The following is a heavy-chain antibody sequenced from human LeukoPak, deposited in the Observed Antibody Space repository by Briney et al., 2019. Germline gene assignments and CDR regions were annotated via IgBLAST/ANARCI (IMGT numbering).Heavy chain of an antibody. D-gene: IGHD3-16*01. J-gene: IGHJ3*01. CDR2: IADAGT. V-gene: IGHV3-23*01. CDR3: AKNLGPLDV. CDR1: RFTYNKFV. Sequence: GGSLRLSCAASRFTYNKFVMTWVRQAPGKWLEWVSTIADAGTYYADSVKGRFIISRDNSKNMLYLQLNSLRADDTAMYYFAKNLGPLDVTGQGTLVTVSS.